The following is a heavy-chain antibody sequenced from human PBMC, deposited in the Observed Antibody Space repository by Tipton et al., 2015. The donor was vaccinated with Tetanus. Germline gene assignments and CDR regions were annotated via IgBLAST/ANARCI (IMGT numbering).Heavy chain of an antibody. V-gene: IGHV4-59*12. Sequence: TLSLTCTVSGASISNFYWSWIRQPPGKGLEWIAYVSSSGRTNYNPSLKSRVTISVDTSSSQFSLRLTSVTAADTAVHYCARVVGAAAGTKVDYWGQGTLVTVSS. CDR3: ARVVGAAAGTKVDY. D-gene: IGHD6-13*01. CDR1: GASISNFY. CDR2: VSSSGRT. J-gene: IGHJ4*02.